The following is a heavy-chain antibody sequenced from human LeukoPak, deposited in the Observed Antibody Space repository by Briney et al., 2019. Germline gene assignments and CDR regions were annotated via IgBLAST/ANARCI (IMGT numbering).Heavy chain of an antibody. CDR1: GFTFSSNY. V-gene: IGHV3-53*01. CDR3: ATPLAARINYYYYGMDV. Sequence: PGGSLRLSCAASGFTFSSNYMSWVRQAPGKGLEWVSVIYSGGSTYYADSVKGRFTISRDNSKNTLYLQMNSLRAEDTAVYYCATPLAARINYYYYGMDVWGQGTTVTVSS. D-gene: IGHD6-6*01. J-gene: IGHJ6*02. CDR2: IYSGGST.